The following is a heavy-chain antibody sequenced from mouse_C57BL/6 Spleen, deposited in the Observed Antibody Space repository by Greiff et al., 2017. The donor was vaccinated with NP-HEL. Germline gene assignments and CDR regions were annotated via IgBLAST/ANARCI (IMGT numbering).Heavy chain of an antibody. CDR3: ARWVTTVYYFDY. D-gene: IGHD1-1*01. CDR1: GYTFTSYW. Sequence: QVQLQQPGTELVKPGASVKLSCKASGYTFTSYWMHWVKQRPGQGLEWIGNINPSNGGTNYNEKFKSKATLTVDKASSTAYMQLSSVTSEDSAVYYCARWVTTVYYFDYWGQGTTLTVSS. CDR2: INPSNGGT. V-gene: IGHV1-53*01. J-gene: IGHJ2*01.